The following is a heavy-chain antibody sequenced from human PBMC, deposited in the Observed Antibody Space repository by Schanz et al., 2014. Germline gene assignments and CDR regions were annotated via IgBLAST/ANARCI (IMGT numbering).Heavy chain of an antibody. CDR3: ARLKSYYSDIFYYAS. J-gene: IGHJ4*02. CDR2: IDPSDSFT. CDR1: GYTFRNYW. D-gene: IGHD4-17*01. Sequence: DLEQSGPELKKPGESLKISCKGSGYTFRNYWIAWVRQTPGKGLEWMGRIDPSDSFTFYGPSLQGHVTLSADKTIDTAYLQWSSLKPSDTAIYFCARLKSYYSDIFYYASWGQGTLXTVSS. V-gene: IGHV5-10-1*01.